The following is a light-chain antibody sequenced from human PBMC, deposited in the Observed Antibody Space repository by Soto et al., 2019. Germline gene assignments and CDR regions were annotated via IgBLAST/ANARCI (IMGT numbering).Light chain of an antibody. V-gene: IGLV2-14*01. Sequence: QSALTQPASVSGSPGLSIAISCTGTSSDVGGYNSVSWYQQHPGKAPKLMIYDVSNRPSGVSNRFSGSKSGNTASLPISGLQAEDEGDYYCSSYTSGGSYVFGTGTKLTVL. CDR2: DVS. CDR1: SSDVGGYNS. CDR3: SSYTSGGSYV. J-gene: IGLJ1*01.